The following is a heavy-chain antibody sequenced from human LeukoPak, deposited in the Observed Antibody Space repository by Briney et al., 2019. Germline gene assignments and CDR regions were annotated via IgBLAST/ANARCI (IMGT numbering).Heavy chain of an antibody. D-gene: IGHD4-17*01. V-gene: IGHV4-59*01. CDR2: IYYSGST. Sequence: PSETLSLTCTVSRGSISSYYWSWIRRPPGKGLEWIGYIYYSGSTNHNPSLKSRVTISVDTSKNQFSLKLSSVTAADTAVYYCARELPATVTTRGYFDYWGQGTLVTVSS. CDR1: RGSISSYY. J-gene: IGHJ4*02. CDR3: ARELPATVTTRGYFDY.